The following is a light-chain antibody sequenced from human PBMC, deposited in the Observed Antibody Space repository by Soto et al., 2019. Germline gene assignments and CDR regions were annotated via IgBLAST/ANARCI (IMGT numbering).Light chain of an antibody. Sequence: IQMTQSTSTLSASVGDRVTITCRASQSISSWLAWYQQKPGKAPKLLIYDASSLESGVPSRFRGSGSGTEFTLTISSLQPDDFATYYCQQYNSYSTFGQGTKVDI. CDR1: QSISSW. J-gene: IGKJ1*01. V-gene: IGKV1-5*01. CDR3: QQYNSYST. CDR2: DAS.